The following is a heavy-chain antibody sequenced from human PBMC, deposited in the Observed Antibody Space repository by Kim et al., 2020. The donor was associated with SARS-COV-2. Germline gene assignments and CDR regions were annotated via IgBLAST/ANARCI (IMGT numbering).Heavy chain of an antibody. J-gene: IGHJ4*02. CDR1: GGSIRSYY. CDR2: ISYSGKT. CDR3: VRDRGYTYGTIFDS. D-gene: IGHD5-18*01. V-gene: IGHV4-59*13. Sequence: SETLSLTCSVSGGSIRSYYWTWIRAPPGKGLEWIGYISYSGKTNYSPSLKSRVIISLDTSKNQFSLKLSSVTAADTAVYYCVRDRGYTYGTIFDSWGQGAPGHRLL.